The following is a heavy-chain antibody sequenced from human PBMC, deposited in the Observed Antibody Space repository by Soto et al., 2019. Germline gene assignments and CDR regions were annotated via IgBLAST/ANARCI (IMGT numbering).Heavy chain of an antibody. Sequence: QVQVVESGGGVVQPGRSLRLSCTASGFTFSGHAMHWVRQPPGKGLEWVAQIRYDGSNKYYADSVKGRFTISRDNSKNTLDVQMDSLRAEDTAVYYCARDGQSLAPYALDVWGQGTSVTVSS. V-gene: IGHV3-33*01. D-gene: IGHD6-19*01. J-gene: IGHJ6*02. CDR2: IRYDGSNK. CDR3: ARDGQSLAPYALDV. CDR1: GFTFSGHA.